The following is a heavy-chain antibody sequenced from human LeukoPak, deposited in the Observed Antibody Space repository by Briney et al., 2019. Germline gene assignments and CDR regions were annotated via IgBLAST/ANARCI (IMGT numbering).Heavy chain of an antibody. CDR2: IIPILGIA. Sequence: SVKVSCKASGYTFTSYDINWVRQATGQGLEWMGRIIPILGIANYAQKFQGRVTITADKSTSTAYMELSSLRSEDTAVYYCARGEHPSFYYYYGMDVWGQGTTVTVSS. CDR1: GYTFTSYD. CDR3: ARGEHPSFYYYYGMDV. J-gene: IGHJ6*02. V-gene: IGHV1-69*04. D-gene: IGHD1-26*01.